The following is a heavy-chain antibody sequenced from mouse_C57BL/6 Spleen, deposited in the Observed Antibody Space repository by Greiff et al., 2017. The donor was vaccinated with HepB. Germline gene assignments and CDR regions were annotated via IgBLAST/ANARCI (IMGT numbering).Heavy chain of an antibody. CDR1: GYTFTSYW. J-gene: IGHJ1*03. Sequence: QVQLQQPGAELVKPGASVKLSCKASGYTFTSYWMHWVKQRPGQGLEWIGMIHPNSGSTNYNEKFKSKATLTVDKSSSTADMQLSSLTSEDSAVYYCARNDGSSYWYFDVWGTGTTVTVSS. CDR2: IHPNSGST. CDR3: ARNDGSSYWYFDV. D-gene: IGHD1-1*01. V-gene: IGHV1-64*01.